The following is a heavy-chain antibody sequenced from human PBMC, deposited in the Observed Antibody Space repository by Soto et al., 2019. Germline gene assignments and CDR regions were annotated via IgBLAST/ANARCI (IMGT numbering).Heavy chain of an antibody. CDR3: ARGIYCSGGSCKALSWFDP. Sequence: PSETLSLTCTVSSGSISSGGYYWSWIRQHPGKGLEWIGYIYYSGSTYYNPSLKSRVTISVDTSKNQFSLKLSSVTAADTAVYYCARGIYCSGGSCKALSWFDPWGQGTLVTVSS. CDR2: IYYSGST. CDR1: SGSISSGGYY. V-gene: IGHV4-31*03. D-gene: IGHD2-15*01. J-gene: IGHJ5*02.